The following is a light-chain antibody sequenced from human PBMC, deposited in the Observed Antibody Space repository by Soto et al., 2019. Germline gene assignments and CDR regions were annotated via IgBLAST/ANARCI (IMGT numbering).Light chain of an antibody. CDR1: SSDVGGYNY. J-gene: IGLJ1*01. V-gene: IGLV2-14*01. CDR3: SSYTSSNTHV. CDR2: EVT. Sequence: QSALTQPASVSGSPGQSITISCTGTSSDVGGYNYVSWYQQHPGKAPKLMIYEVTNRPSGVSNRFSGSKSGNTASLTISGLQADDEADYYCSSYTSSNTHVFGTGTKLTVL.